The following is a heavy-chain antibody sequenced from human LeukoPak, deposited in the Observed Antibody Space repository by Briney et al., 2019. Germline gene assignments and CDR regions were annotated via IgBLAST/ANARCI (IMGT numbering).Heavy chain of an antibody. D-gene: IGHD3-3*01. V-gene: IGHV3-21*01. J-gene: IGHJ4*02. Sequence: GGSLRLSCAASGFTFSSYSMNWVRQAPGKGLEWVSSISSSSSYIYYADSVKGRFTISRDNAKNSLYLQMNSLRAEDMAVYYCARGSDYDFWSGYYPPFDYWGQGTLVTVSS. CDR3: ARGSDYDFWSGYYPPFDY. CDR1: GFTFSSYS. CDR2: ISSSSSYI.